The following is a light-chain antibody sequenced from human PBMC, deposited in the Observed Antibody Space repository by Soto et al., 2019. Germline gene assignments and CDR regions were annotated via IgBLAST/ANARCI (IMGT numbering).Light chain of an antibody. CDR3: QQFNKWPLT. J-gene: IGKJ4*01. CDR1: QSVSSN. CDR2: GAS. V-gene: IGKV3-15*01. Sequence: EIVMTQSPGTLSVSPGERAALSCRASQSVSSNLAWYQQKPGQAPRLLIYGASTRATGIPARFSGSGSGIEFTLIISSLQSEDFAVYYCQQFNKWPLTFGGGTRVEIK.